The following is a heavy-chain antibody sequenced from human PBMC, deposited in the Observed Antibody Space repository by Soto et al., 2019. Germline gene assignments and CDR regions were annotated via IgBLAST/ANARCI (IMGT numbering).Heavy chain of an antibody. CDR2: IYYSGST. J-gene: IGHJ4*02. V-gene: IGHV4-61*01. CDR3: ATVPNHGGNFDY. Sequence: KTSETLSLTCTVSGGSVSSGSYYWSWIRQPPGKGLEWIGYIYYSGSTNYNPSLKSRVTISVDTSKNQFSLKLSSVTAADTAVYYCATVPNHGGNFDYRGQGTLVTV. CDR1: GGSVSSGSYY. D-gene: IGHD4-17*01.